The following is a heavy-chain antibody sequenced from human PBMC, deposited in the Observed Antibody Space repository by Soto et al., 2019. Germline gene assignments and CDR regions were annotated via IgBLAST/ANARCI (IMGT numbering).Heavy chain of an antibody. J-gene: IGHJ6*02. V-gene: IGHV1-69*01. CDR1: GGTFSSYA. CDR3: AMAGRITIVRGVISSYYYYGMDV. Sequence: QVQLVQSGAEVKKPGSSVKVSCKASGGTFSSYAISWVRQAPGQGLEWMGGIIPIFGTANYAQKFQGRVTITADESTGTADMELGSIKSEDTAVYYCAMAGRITIVRGVISSYYYYGMDVWGQGTTVTVSS. CDR2: IIPIFGTA. D-gene: IGHD3-10*01.